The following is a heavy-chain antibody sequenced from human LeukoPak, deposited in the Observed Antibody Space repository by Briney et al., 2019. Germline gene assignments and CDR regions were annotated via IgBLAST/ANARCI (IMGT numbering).Heavy chain of an antibody. CDR1: GGSFSGYY. Sequence: PSETLSLTCAVYGGSFSGYYWSWIRQSPGKGLEWIGEITHSGSTNYSPSLRSRVAMSVDTSNNQFSLTLNSVSAADTAVYYCARGTYNYDQYYFDDWGQGSLVTVSS. CDR3: ARGTYNYDQYYFDD. D-gene: IGHD3-22*01. CDR2: ITHSGST. V-gene: IGHV4-34*01. J-gene: IGHJ4*02.